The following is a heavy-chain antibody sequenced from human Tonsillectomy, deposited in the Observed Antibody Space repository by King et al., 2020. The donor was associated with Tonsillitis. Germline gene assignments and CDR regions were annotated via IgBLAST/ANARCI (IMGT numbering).Heavy chain of an antibody. D-gene: IGHD3-10*01. Sequence: VQLVESGGGLVQPGGSLRLSCAASGFTFSSYAMSWVRQAPGKGLEWVSVIYSGGSSTYYADSVKGRFTISRDNSKNTLYLQMNSLRAEDTAVYYCAKVMVRGVILRYFDYWGQGPLVTVSS. J-gene: IGHJ4*02. CDR1: GFTFSSYA. CDR2: IYSGGSST. V-gene: IGHV3-23*03. CDR3: AKVMVRGVILRYFDY.